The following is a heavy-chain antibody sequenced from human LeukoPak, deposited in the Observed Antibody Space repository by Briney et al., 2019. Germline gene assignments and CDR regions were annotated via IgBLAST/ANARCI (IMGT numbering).Heavy chain of an antibody. CDR2: ISWNSGSI. D-gene: IGHD2-15*01. CDR3: AKVVVVVVAANDAFDI. Sequence: GGSLRLSCAASGFTFDDYAMHWVRQAPGKGLEWVSGISWNSGSIGYADSVKGRFTISRDNSKNTLYLQMNSLRAEDTAVYYCAKVVVVVVAANDAFDIWGQGTMVTVSS. CDR1: GFTFDDYA. V-gene: IGHV3-9*01. J-gene: IGHJ3*02.